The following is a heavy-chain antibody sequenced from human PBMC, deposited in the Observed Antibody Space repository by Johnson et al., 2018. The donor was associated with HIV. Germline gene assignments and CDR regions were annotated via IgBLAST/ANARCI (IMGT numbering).Heavy chain of an antibody. CDR1: GFIFSSYA. D-gene: IGHD1-1*01. CDR3: AITSRTDAFDI. CDR2: ISYDGSNK. J-gene: IGHJ3*02. Sequence: QVQLVESGGGVVQPGRSLRLSCAASGFIFSSYAMHWVRQAPGKGLEWVAGISYDGSNKYYGDSVKGRFTISRDTSKNTLSLQMNSLRGEDTAVYYCAITSRTDAFDIWGQGTMVTVSS. V-gene: IGHV3-30*04.